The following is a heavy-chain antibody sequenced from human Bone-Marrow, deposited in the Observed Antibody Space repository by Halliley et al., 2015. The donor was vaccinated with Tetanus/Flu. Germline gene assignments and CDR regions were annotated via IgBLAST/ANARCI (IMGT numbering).Heavy chain of an antibody. CDR3: ARDNSNYEGFWPFGL. CDR1: GFTLSTSE. Sequence: SLRLSCAASGFTLSTSEMNWVRQAPGKGLEWISYINGESTILYADSVKGRFTISRDNAKNSLYLQLNSLRAEDTAVYFCARDNSNYEGFWPFGLWGRGPPVPVSS. CDR2: INGESTI. D-gene: IGHD4-4*01. V-gene: IGHV3-48*03. J-gene: IGHJ2*01.